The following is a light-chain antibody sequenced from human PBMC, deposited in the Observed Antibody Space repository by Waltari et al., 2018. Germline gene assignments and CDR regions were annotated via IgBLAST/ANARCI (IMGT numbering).Light chain of an antibody. CDR2: QDN. CDR1: SSNIGSYY. V-gene: IGLV1-40*01. Sequence: QSVLTQPPSVSGAPGQRVTISCTGSSSNIGSYYVSWYQQLPGTTPKLLIYQDNKRPSGVCDRFSGSKSGTSASLTITGLQTEDEADYYCLTYDSSLSGLFGGGTRLTVL. J-gene: IGLJ7*01. CDR3: LTYDSSLSGL.